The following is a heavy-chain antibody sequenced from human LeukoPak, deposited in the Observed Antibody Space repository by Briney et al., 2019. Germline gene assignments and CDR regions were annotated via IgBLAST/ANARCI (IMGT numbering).Heavy chain of an antibody. CDR1: GFTFSSYW. Sequence: GGSLRLSCAASGFTFSSYWMSWVRQAPGKGLEWVANIKQDGSEKYYVDSVKGRFTISRDNAKNSLFLQMNSLRAEDTAVYYCTRDLSGWELQEYWGQGTLVTVSS. J-gene: IGHJ4*02. CDR3: TRDLSGWELQEY. V-gene: IGHV3-7*01. D-gene: IGHD1-26*01. CDR2: IKQDGSEK.